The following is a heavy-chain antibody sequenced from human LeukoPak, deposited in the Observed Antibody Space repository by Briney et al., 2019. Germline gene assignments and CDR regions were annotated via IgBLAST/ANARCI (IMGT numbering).Heavy chain of an antibody. CDR3: ARSGSGSYYNLDYYYMDV. Sequence: SETLSLTCTVSGGSISNYYWSWIRQPPGKGLEWIGYIYYSGSTNYNPSLKSRVTISVDTSKNQFSLKLSSVTAADTAVYYCARSGSGSYYNLDYYYMDVWGKGTTVTISS. V-gene: IGHV4-59*01. CDR1: GGSISNYY. CDR2: IYYSGST. J-gene: IGHJ6*03. D-gene: IGHD3-10*01.